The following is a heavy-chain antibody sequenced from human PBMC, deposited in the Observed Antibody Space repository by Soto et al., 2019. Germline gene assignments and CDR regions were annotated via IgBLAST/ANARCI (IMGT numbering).Heavy chain of an antibody. V-gene: IGHV3-48*03. Sequence: PGGSLRLSCTASGFTFSGYEMNWVRQAPGKGLELVSYISSSGSTIYYADSVKGRFTISRDNANNSLYLQMNSLRAEDTAVYYCSRDLSQPHWSGWDYYYGMDVWRQGTTVTVSS. J-gene: IGHJ6*02. CDR2: ISSSGSTI. CDR1: GFTFSGYE. D-gene: IGHD3-3*01. CDR3: SRDLSQPHWSGWDYYYGMDV.